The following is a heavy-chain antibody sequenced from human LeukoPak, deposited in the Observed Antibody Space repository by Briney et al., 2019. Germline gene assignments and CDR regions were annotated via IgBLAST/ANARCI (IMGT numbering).Heavy chain of an antibody. J-gene: IGHJ4*02. CDR2: VSGSGGST. D-gene: IGHD7-27*01. CDR1: GFTFSSYG. V-gene: IGHV3-23*01. Sequence: GGSLRLSCAASGFTFSSYGMIWVRQAPGEGLERVSSVSGSGGSTYYADCVKGRFTISRDNSKNTVYLQMNSLGAEDTAVYYCVQDWAWGAFGYWGQGTLVTVSS. CDR3: VQDWAWGAFGY.